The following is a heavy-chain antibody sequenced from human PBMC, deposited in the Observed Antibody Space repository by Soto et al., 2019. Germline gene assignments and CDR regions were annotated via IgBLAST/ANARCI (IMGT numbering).Heavy chain of an antibody. CDR2: ISAYNGNT. V-gene: IGHV1-18*01. CDR3: ARGSVAAAGRYNWFDP. D-gene: IGHD6-13*01. J-gene: IGHJ5*02. Sequence: AKVSCKASGYTFTSYGISWVRQAPGQGLEWMGWISAYNGNTNYAQKLQGRVTMTTDTSTSTAYMELRSLRSDDTAVYYCARGSVAAAGRYNWFDPWGQGTLVTVSS. CDR1: GYTFTSYG.